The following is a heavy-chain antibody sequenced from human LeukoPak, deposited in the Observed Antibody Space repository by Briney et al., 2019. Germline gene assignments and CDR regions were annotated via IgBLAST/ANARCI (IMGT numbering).Heavy chain of an antibody. J-gene: IGHJ5*02. CDR1: GFTFSSYS. Sequence: GGSLRLSCAASGFTFSSYSMNWVRQAPGKGLEWVSSISSSSSYIYYADSVKGRFTISRDNAKNSLYLQMNNLRAEDTAVYYCAKDKGYSSGWYLLDPWGQGTLVTVSS. D-gene: IGHD6-19*01. CDR3: AKDKGYSSGWYLLDP. V-gene: IGHV3-21*04. CDR2: ISSSSSYI.